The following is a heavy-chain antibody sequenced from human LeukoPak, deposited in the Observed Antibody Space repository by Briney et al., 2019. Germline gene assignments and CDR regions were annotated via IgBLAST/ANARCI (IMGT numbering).Heavy chain of an antibody. Sequence: PSETLSLTCTVSGGSISSGSYYWGWIRQPPGKGLEWIGSIYYSGSTYYNPSLKSRVTISVDTSKNQFSLKLSSVTAADTAVYYCATCYGDYFDYWGQGTLVTVSS. D-gene: IGHD4-17*01. CDR2: IYYSGST. CDR1: GGSISSGSYY. J-gene: IGHJ4*02. V-gene: IGHV4-39*07. CDR3: ATCYGDYFDY.